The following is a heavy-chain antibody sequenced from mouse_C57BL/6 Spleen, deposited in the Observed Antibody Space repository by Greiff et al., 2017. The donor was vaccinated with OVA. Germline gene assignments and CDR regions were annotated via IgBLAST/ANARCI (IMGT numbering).Heavy chain of an antibody. Sequence: VQLQQSGAELVRPGASVTLSCKASGYTFTDYEMHWVKQTPVHGLEWIGAIDPETGGTAYNQKFKGKAILTADKSSSTAYMELRSLTSEDSAVYYCTRYDSCFDYWGQGTTLTVSS. CDR2: IDPETGGT. V-gene: IGHV1-15*01. CDR3: TRYDSCFDY. CDR1: GYTFTDYE. J-gene: IGHJ2*01. D-gene: IGHD2-4*01.